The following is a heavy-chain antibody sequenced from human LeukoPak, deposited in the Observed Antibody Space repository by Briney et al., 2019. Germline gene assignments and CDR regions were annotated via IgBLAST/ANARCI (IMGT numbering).Heavy chain of an antibody. D-gene: IGHD2-15*01. CDR2: IYTSGST. V-gene: IGHV4-61*02. CDR1: GFSISSTYQ. CDR3: ATMGAASDLAHWYFDL. Sequence: KPSETLSLTCTVSGFSISSTYQWGWIRQPAGKGLEWIGRIYTSGSTNYNPSLKSRVTISVDTSKNQFSLKLNSVTAADTAVYYCATMGAASDLAHWYFDLWGRGTLVTVSS. J-gene: IGHJ2*01.